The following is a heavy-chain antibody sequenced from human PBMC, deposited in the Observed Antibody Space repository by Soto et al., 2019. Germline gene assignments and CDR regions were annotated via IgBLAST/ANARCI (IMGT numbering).Heavy chain of an antibody. D-gene: IGHD3-3*01. V-gene: IGHV1-2*02. J-gene: IGHJ5*02. Sequence: ASVKVSCKASGYTFTGYYMHWVRQAPGQGLEWMGWINPNSGGTNYAQKFQGRVTMTRDTSISTAYMELSRLRSDDTAVYYCARRDYDFWSGYSQACFDPWGQGTLVTVSS. CDR2: INPNSGGT. CDR3: ARRDYDFWSGYSQACFDP. CDR1: GYTFTGYY.